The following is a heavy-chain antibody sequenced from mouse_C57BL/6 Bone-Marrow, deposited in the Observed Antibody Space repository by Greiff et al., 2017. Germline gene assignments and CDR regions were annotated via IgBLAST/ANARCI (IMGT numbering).Heavy chain of an antibody. CDR1: GYNFTSYW. V-gene: IGHV1-64*01. J-gene: IGHJ1*03. Sequence: VQLQQPGAELVKPGASVKLSCKASGYNFTSYWMHWVKQRPGQGLEWIGMIHPNSGSTNYNEKFKSKATLTVDKSSSTAYMQLSSLTSEDSAVYYCARDGYSWYCDVWGTGTTVTVAS. CDR2: IHPNSGST. CDR3: ARDGYSWYCDV. D-gene: IGHD2-3*01.